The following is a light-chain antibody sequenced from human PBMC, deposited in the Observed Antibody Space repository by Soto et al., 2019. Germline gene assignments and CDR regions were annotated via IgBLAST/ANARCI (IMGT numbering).Light chain of an antibody. CDR3: QQSYRTPYT. Sequence: DIQMTQSPSSLSASVGDRVTITCRAGQSTSVNVNWYQQKPGKAPKLLIYAASSLQSGVPSRFSGSESGTDFTLTISSLQPEDFADYYCQQSYRTPYTFGQGTKLEIK. V-gene: IGKV1-39*01. CDR1: QSTSVN. J-gene: IGKJ2*01. CDR2: AAS.